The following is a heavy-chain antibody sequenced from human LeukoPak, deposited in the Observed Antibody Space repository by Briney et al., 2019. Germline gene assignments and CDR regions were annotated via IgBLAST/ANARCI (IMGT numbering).Heavy chain of an antibody. CDR2: IHYSRTT. CDR1: GGCISFYY. J-gene: IGHJ3*02. Sequence: PLTLSLTCTVSGGCISFYYWSWIRQSPRKGLEWIGNIHYSRTTTHNPSLKSRITIAVDTSKNQFSLKLSSVTAADTAVYYCARGDYCSSTSCYKVAFDMWGQGTMVTVSS. CDR3: ARGDYCSSTSCYKVAFDM. V-gene: IGHV4-59*01. D-gene: IGHD2-2*02.